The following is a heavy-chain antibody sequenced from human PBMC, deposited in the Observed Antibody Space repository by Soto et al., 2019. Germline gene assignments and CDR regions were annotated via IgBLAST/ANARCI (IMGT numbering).Heavy chain of an antibody. V-gene: IGHV1-8*01. CDR3: ARILYGDNVDY. D-gene: IGHD4-17*01. J-gene: IGHJ4*02. Sequence: QVQLVQSGAEVKKPGASVKVSCKASGYTFTSYDINWVRQATGQGLEWMEWMNPNSGNTSYAQKFQGRATMTRNTSISTAYMELIRLRSEDTAVYYWARILYGDNVDYWGQGTLVTVSS. CDR1: GYTFTSYD. CDR2: MNPNSGNT.